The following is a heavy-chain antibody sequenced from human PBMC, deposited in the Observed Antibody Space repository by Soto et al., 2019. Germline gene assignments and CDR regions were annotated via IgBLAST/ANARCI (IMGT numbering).Heavy chain of an antibody. J-gene: IGHJ4*02. CDR1: GFTLSGYW. CDR3: VLWPPYYFDY. D-gene: IGHD3-10*01. Sequence: GGSLRLSCAASGFTLSGYWMHWVRQAPGKGLEWVSAISGSGGSTYYADSVKGRFTISRDNSKNTLYLQMNSLRAEDTAVYYCVLWPPYYFDYWGQGTLVTVSS. CDR2: ISGSGGST. V-gene: IGHV3-23*01.